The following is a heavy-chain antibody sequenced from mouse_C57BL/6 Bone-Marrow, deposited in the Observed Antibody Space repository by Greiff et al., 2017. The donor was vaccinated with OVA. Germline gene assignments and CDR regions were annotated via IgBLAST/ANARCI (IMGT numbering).Heavy chain of an antibody. CDR3: VSAYSNYEFAY. V-gene: IGHV10-1*01. D-gene: IGHD2-5*01. CDR2: IRSKSNNYAT. CDR1: GFSFNTYA. Sequence: EVMLVESGGGLVQPKGSLKLSCAASGFSFNTYAMNWVRQAPGKGLEWVARIRSKSNNYATYYADSVKDRFTISRDDSESMLYLQMNNLKTEDTAMYYCVSAYSNYEFAYWGQGTLVTVSA. J-gene: IGHJ3*01.